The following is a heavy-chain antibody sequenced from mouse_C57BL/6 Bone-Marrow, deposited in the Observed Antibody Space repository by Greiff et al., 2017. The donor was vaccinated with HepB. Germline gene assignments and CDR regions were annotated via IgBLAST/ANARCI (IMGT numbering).Heavy chain of an antibody. CDR2: IRNKANGYTT. CDR1: GFTFTDYY. D-gene: IGHD2-14*01. Sequence: EVQLQESGGGLVQPGGSLSLSCAASGFTFTDYYMSWVRQPPGKALEWLGFIRNKANGYTTEYSASVKGRFTISRDNSQSILYLQMNALRAEDSATYYCARYDDRAWFAYWGQGTLVTVSA. CDR3: ARYDDRAWFAY. J-gene: IGHJ3*01. V-gene: IGHV7-3*01.